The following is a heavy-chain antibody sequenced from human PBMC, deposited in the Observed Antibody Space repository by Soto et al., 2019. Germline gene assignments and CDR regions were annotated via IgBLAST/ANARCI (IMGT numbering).Heavy chain of an antibody. Sequence: EVQVVESGGGLVQPGGSLRLSCAASGFTFTNYWMHWVRQVPGKGLVWISRINMDGSITNYADSVKGRFTIYKDNAKSTVYLQMNSLRAEDTAVYYCAREGRRADFDYWGQGTLVTVSS. CDR2: INMDGSIT. V-gene: IGHV3-74*01. CDR3: AREGRRADFDY. CDR1: GFTFTNYW. J-gene: IGHJ4*02.